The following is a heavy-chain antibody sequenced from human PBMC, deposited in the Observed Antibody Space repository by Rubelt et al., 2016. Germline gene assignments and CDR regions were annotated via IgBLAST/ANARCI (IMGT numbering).Heavy chain of an antibody. Sequence: QVQLQQSGPGLVKPSQTLSLTCAISGDSVSTNRAAWNWIRQSPSRGLEWMGRKYYRSKWYNEYAVSVKSLRTINPDTSKTQVSLQLNSVTPEDTAVYYCARAAAAFHGMDVWGQGTTVTVSS. CDR2: KYYRSKWYN. CDR3: ARAAAAFHGMDV. J-gene: IGHJ6*02. CDR1: GDSVSTNRAA. V-gene: IGHV6-1*01. D-gene: IGHD6-13*01.